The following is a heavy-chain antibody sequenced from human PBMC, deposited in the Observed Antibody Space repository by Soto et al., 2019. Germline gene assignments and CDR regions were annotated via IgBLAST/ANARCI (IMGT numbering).Heavy chain of an antibody. D-gene: IGHD5-12*01. V-gene: IGHV1-18*01. CDR3: AREGHSGYDSDAFDI. CDR1: GYTFTSYV. CDR2: ISAYNGNT. Sequence: GASVKVCCKASGYTFTSYVISWVRQAPGQGLEWMGWISAYNGNTNYAQKLQGRVTMTTDTSTSTAYMELRSLRSDDTAVYYCAREGHSGYDSDAFDIWGQGTMVTVSS. J-gene: IGHJ3*02.